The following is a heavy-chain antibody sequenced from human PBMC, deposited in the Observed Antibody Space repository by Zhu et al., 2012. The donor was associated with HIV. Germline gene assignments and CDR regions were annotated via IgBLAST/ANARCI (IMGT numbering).Heavy chain of an antibody. CDR2: IYYSGST. V-gene: IGHV4-39*01. J-gene: IGHJ4*02. CDR1: GGSISSSSYY. D-gene: IGHD6-13*01. CDR3: ARHRGAAAGFY. Sequence: QVQLQESGPGLVKPSETLSLTCTVSGGSISSSSYYWGWIGSIYYSGSTYYNPSLKSRVTISVDTSKNQFSLKLSSVTAADTAVYYCARHRGAAAGFYWGQGTLVTVSS.